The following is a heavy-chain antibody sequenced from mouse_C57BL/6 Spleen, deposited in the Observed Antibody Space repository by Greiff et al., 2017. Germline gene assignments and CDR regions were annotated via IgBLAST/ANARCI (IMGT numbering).Heavy chain of an antibody. CDR1: GFTFSDYY. Sequence: EVKVVESEGGLVQPGRSMKLSCTASGFTFSDYYMAWVRQVPEKGLEWVANINYDGSSTYYLDSLKSRFIISRDNAKNILYLQMSSLKSEDTATYYCARVGYGNYFDYWGQGTTLTVSS. J-gene: IGHJ2*01. V-gene: IGHV5-16*01. CDR3: ARVGYGNYFDY. D-gene: IGHD2-10*02. CDR2: INYDGSST.